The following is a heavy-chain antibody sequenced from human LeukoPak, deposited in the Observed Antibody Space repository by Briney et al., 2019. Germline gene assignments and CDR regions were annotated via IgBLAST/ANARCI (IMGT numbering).Heavy chain of an antibody. CDR3: ARSMSGSSSN. CDR2: ISGSGSST. Sequence: AGSLRLSCAASGFTFSSYDMSWVRQAPGKGLEWVSAISGSGSSTYYADPVKGQFTISRDNSKNRLYLEMNSLRDEDTAVYYCARSMSGSSSNWGQGTLVTVSS. V-gene: IGHV3-23*01. J-gene: IGHJ4*02. CDR1: GFTFSSYD. D-gene: IGHD1-26*01.